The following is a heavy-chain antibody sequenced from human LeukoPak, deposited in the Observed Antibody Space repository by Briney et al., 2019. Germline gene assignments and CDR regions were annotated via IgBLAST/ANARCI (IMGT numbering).Heavy chain of an antibody. D-gene: IGHD2-2*01. V-gene: IGHV3-53*01. J-gene: IGHJ4*02. CDR2: IYSGGST. Sequence: GGSLRLSCAASGFTVSSNYMSWVRQAPGKGLEWVSVIYSGGSTYYADSVKGRFTISRDNSKNTLYLQMNSLRADDTAVYYCAKAGDDIVVVPAAYFDYWGQGTLVTVSS. CDR1: GFTVSSNY. CDR3: AKAGDDIVVVPAAYFDY.